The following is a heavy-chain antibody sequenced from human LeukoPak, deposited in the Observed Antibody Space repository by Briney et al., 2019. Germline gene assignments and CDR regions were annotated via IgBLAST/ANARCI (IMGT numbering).Heavy chain of an antibody. V-gene: IGHV4-39*07. CDR1: GGSISSSSYY. J-gene: IGHJ6*02. Sequence: SETLSLTCTVSGGSISSSSYYWGWIRQPPGKGLEWIGSIYYSGSTYYNPSLKSRVTISVDTSKNQFSLKLSSVTAADTAVYYCAKGYCSGGSCWYYYYYGMDVWGQGTTVTVSS. D-gene: IGHD2-15*01. CDR2: IYYSGST. CDR3: AKGYCSGGSCWYYYYYGMDV.